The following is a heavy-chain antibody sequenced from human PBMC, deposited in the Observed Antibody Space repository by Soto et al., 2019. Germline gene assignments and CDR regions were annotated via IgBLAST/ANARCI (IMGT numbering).Heavy chain of an antibody. CDR1: GFTFSSYA. CDR3: AKQIRFSPAGYMDV. D-gene: IGHD3-3*01. Sequence: HPGGSLRLSCAASGFTFSSYAMSWVRQAPGKGLEWVSAISGSGGSTYYADSVKGRFTISRDNSKNTLYLQMNSLRAEDTAVYYCAKQIRFSPAGYMDVWGKGTTVTVSS. V-gene: IGHV3-23*01. J-gene: IGHJ6*03. CDR2: ISGSGGST.